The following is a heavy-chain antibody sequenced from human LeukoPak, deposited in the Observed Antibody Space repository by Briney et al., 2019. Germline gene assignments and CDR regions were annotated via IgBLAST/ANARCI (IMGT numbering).Heavy chain of an antibody. D-gene: IGHD1-26*01. CDR1: GFTFSSYE. CDR2: IKQDGSEK. V-gene: IGHV3-7*01. Sequence: GGSLRLSCAASGFTFSSYEMNWVRQAPGKGLEWVATIKQDGSEKYYVGSVKGRFTISRDNPKKSLYLQMNSLRVEDTAVYYCARVGGGASGSYYPFDYWGQGTLVTVSS. J-gene: IGHJ4*02. CDR3: ARVGGGASGSYYPFDY.